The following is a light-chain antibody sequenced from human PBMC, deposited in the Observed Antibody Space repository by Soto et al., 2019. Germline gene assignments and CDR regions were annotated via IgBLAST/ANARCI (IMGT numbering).Light chain of an antibody. V-gene: IGLV1-40*01. CDR2: GNS. CDR1: SSNIGAGYD. CDR3: QSYDSSLSGSV. J-gene: IGLJ7*01. Sequence: QPVLTQPPSVSGAPGQRVTISCTGSSSNIGAGYDVHWYQQLPGTAPKLLSYGNSNRPSGVPDRFSGSKSGTSASLAITGLQAEDEADYYCQSYDSSLSGSVFGGGTQLTVL.